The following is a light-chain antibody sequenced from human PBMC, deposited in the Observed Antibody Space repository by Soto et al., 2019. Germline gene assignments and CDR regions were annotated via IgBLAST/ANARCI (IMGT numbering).Light chain of an antibody. CDR3: QSFDSSLRVYD. J-gene: IGLJ1*01. Sequence: QSVLTQPPSVSGAPEQRVTISCTGSSSNFGAGYEVHWYKQVPGAAPTLVIFNNLNRPSGVPERFSGSKSGTSASLVISGLQAEDEADYYCQSFDSSLRVYDFGSGTKLTVL. CDR1: SSNFGAGYE. CDR2: NNL. V-gene: IGLV1-40*01.